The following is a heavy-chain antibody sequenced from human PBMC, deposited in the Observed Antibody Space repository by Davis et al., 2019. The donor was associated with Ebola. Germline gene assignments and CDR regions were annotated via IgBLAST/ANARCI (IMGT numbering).Heavy chain of an antibody. V-gene: IGHV7-4-1*02. CDR3: TWYFSGMDV. Sequence: AASVKVSCKASGYSFTTYGMNWVRQAPGQGLEWMGWININTGNPTYAQGFTGRFVFSLDTSVSTAYLQITSLKAEDTARSSYTWYFSGMDVWGKGTTVTVSS. CDR1: GYSFTTYG. D-gene: IGHD2-2*01. J-gene: IGHJ6*04. CDR2: ININTGNP.